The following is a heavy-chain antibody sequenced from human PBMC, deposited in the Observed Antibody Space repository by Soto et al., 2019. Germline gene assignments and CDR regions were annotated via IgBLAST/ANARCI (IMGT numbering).Heavy chain of an antibody. CDR1: GGSISSYY. V-gene: IGHV4-59*01. CDR3: ARDKGDYVWGSYRKNWFDP. CDR2: IYYSGST. J-gene: IGHJ5*02. Sequence: LSLTCTVSGGSISSYYWSWIRQPPGKGLEWIGYIYYSGSTNYNPSLKSRVTISVDTSKNQFSLKLSSVTAADTAVYYCARDKGDYVWGSYRKNWFDPWGQGTLVTVSS. D-gene: IGHD3-16*02.